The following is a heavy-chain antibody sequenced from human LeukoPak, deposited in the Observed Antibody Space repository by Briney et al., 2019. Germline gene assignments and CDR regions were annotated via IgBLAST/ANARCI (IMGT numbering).Heavy chain of an antibody. CDR3: ARGCSSTSCHDAFDI. D-gene: IGHD2-2*01. J-gene: IGHJ3*02. V-gene: IGHV4-30-4*08. Sequence: SQTLSLTCTVSGGSISSGSYYWSWIRQPAGKGLEWIGYIYYSGSTYYNPSLKSRVTISVDTSKNQFSLKLSSVTAADTAVYYCARGCSSTSCHDAFDIWGQGTMVTVSS. CDR1: GGSISSGSYY. CDR2: IYYSGST.